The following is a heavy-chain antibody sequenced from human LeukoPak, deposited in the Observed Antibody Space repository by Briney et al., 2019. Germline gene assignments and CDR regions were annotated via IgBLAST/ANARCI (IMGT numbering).Heavy chain of an antibody. CDR2: ISSSGTTM. CDR3: ARGDYDKYGMDV. CDR1: GFTFSNYY. J-gene: IGHJ6*02. Sequence: GSLRLSCAASGFTFSNYYMSWIRQAPGKGLEWVSYISSSGTTMYYADSVKGRFIISRDNAKNSLFLQMNSLRAEDTAVYYCARGDYDKYGMDVWGQGTTVTVSS. V-gene: IGHV3-11*01.